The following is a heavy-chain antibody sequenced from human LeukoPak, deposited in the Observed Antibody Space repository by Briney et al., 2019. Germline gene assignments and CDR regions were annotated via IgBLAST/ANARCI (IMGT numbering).Heavy chain of an antibody. V-gene: IGHV4-39*01. D-gene: IGHD4/OR15-4a*01. J-gene: IGHJ6*03. CDR2: IYYSGST. Sequence: PSETLSLTCTVSGGSISISRYYWGWIRQPPGRGLEWIGSIYYSGSTYYNPSLKSRVTISVDTSKNQFSLKLSSVTAADTAVYYCARRLWDYYYYYMDVWGKGTTVTISS. CDR1: GGSISISRYY. CDR3: ARRLWDYYYYYMDV.